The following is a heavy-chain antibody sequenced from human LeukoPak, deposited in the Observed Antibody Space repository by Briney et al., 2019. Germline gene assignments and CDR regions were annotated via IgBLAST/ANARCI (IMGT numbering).Heavy chain of an antibody. J-gene: IGHJ4*02. V-gene: IGHV1-46*01. CDR3: ARAPYGDNGYTAEVADY. CDR2: INPSGGST. D-gene: IGHD4/OR15-4a*01. CDR1: GYTFTSCY. Sequence: ASVKVSCKASGYTFTSCYMHWVRQAPGQGLEWMGIINPSGGSTSYAQKFQGRVTMTRDMSTSTVYMELSSLRSEDTAVYYCARAPYGDNGYTAEVADYWGQGTLVTVSS.